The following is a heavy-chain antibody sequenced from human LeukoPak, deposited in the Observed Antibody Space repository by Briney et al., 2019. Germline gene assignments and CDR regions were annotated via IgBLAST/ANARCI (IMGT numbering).Heavy chain of an antibody. CDR2: IWFDGIRK. CDR1: GFTFSNYG. V-gene: IGHV3-33*01. J-gene: IGHJ4*02. D-gene: IGHD5-18*01. CDR3: ARDRTAMVAYFDY. Sequence: GSLRLSCAASGFTFSNYGMHWVRQVPGKGLEWVTAIWFDGIRKYYADSVKGRLTISRDNSKNTLYLQMNSLRAEDTAVYYCARDRTAMVAYFDYWGQGTLVTVSS.